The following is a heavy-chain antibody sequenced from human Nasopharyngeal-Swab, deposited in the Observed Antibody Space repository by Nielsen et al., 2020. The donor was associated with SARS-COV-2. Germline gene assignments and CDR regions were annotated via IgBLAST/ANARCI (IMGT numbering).Heavy chain of an antibody. V-gene: IGHV4-34*01. CDR1: GGSFSGYY. CDR3: ARGVPITLVGVVSSGGNQFDP. J-gene: IGHJ5*02. D-gene: IGHD3-3*01. CDR2: INHSGST. Sequence: SETLSLTCAVYGGSFSGYYWSWIRQPPGKGLEWIGEINHSGSTNYNPSLKSRVTISVDKSKNQCSLKLSSVTAADTAVYYCARGVPITLVGVVSSGGNQFDPWGQGTLVTVSS.